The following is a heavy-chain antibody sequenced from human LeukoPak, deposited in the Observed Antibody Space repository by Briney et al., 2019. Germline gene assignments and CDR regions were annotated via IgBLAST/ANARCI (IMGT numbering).Heavy chain of an antibody. CDR2: VQYDGSNI. CDR1: GFTFSSYG. V-gene: IGHV3-30*02. J-gene: IGHJ4*02. D-gene: IGHD2-2*01. Sequence: GGSLRLSCAASGFTFSSYGMHWVRQAPGRGLECVAFVQYDGSNIYYSDSVKGRFTISRDNSKNTLYLQMNSLRVEDTAVYYCATHCSGTSCHRDYWGQGTLVTVSS. CDR3: ATHCSGTSCHRDY.